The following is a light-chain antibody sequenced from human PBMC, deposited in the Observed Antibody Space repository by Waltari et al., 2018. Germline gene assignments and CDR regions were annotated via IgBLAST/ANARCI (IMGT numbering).Light chain of an antibody. Sequence: DIQMTQSPSSLSASVGDRVNLTCRASQGISNYLAWYQQKPGKVPKLLIYDASTLQSGVPSRFSGSGSGTDFTLTISSLQPEDVATYYCQKFDIAPPWTFGQGTKVEIK. CDR3: QKFDIAPPWT. CDR2: DAS. J-gene: IGKJ1*01. V-gene: IGKV1-27*01. CDR1: QGISNY.